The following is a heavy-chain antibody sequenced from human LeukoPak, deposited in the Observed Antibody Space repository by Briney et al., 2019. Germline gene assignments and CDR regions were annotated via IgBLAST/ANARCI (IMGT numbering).Heavy chain of an antibody. CDR2: ISSSGSTI. Sequence: GGSLRLSCAASGFTFSSYEMNWVRQAPGKGLEWVSYISSSGSTIYYADSVKGRFTISRDNAKNSLYLRMNSLRAEDTAVYYCARALGNGYNYDYWGQGTLVTVSS. D-gene: IGHD5-18*01. V-gene: IGHV3-48*03. CDR1: GFTFSSYE. CDR3: ARALGNGYNYDY. J-gene: IGHJ4*02.